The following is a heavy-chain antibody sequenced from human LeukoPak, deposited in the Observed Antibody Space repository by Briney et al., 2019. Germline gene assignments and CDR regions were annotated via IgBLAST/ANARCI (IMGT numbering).Heavy chain of an antibody. CDR2: IIPIFGTA. CDR3: ARGLTVVPATITPRNYYYYMDV. CDR1: GGTFISYA. V-gene: IGHV1-69*06. Sequence: SVKVSCKASGGTFISYAISGVRQAPGQRREWMGGIIPIFGTANYAQKFQGRVTITADKSTSTAYMELSSLRSEDTAVYYCARGLTVVPATITPRNYYYYMDVWGKGTTVTVSS. D-gene: IGHD2-2*01. J-gene: IGHJ6*03.